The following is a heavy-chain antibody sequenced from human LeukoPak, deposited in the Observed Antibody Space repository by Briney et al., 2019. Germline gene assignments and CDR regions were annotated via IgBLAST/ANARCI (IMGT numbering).Heavy chain of an antibody. Sequence: GESLKISCKGSGYRFSDYWIGCVRQMPGKGLEWMGIIFPLDSSIKYSPSFQGPITISADKSLSTAYLQWSSLEASDTAIYYCARFSGPSLESNWFARWGQGTLVTVSS. CDR2: IFPLDSSI. CDR3: ARFSGPSLESNWFAR. V-gene: IGHV5-51*01. D-gene: IGHD3-10*01. J-gene: IGHJ5*02. CDR1: GYRFSDYW.